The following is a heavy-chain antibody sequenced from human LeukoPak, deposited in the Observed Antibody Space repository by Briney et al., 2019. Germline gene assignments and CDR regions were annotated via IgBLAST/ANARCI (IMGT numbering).Heavy chain of an antibody. V-gene: IGHV1-69*13. CDR3: ARAPDYYYDSSGPHFDY. Sequence: SVKVSCKASGGTFSSYAISWVRQAPGQGLEWMGGIIPIFGTANYAQKFQGRVTITADESTSTAYMELSSLGSEDTAVYYCARAPDYYYDSSGPHFDYWGQGTLVTVSS. J-gene: IGHJ4*02. D-gene: IGHD3-22*01. CDR2: IIPIFGTA. CDR1: GGTFSSYA.